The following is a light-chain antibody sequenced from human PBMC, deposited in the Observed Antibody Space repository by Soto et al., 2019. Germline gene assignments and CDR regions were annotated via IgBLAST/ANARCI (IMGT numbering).Light chain of an antibody. Sequence: QSVLTQPPSASGTPGQRVTISCSGSSANIGTNTVNWYQHLPGTAPKLLMYSNNLRPSGVPDRFSGSKSGTSASLAISGLQSEDEADYYCAAWDDSLNGLMVFGGGTQLTVL. J-gene: IGLJ2*01. CDR2: SNN. V-gene: IGLV1-44*01. CDR3: AAWDDSLNGLMV. CDR1: SANIGTNT.